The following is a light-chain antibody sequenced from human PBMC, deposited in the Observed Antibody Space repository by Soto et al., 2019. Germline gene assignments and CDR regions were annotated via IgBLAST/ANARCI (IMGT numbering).Light chain of an antibody. J-gene: IGLJ1*01. Sequence: QSALTQPASLSGSPGQSLTISCTGSDRDVMNYNLVSWYQQRPGRTPKLIIYEGSKRPSGTSDRFSGSKSGNTASLTIPGLQAEDEADYYCCTYGGVNTLYVFGTGTKLTVL. CDR3: CTYGGVNTLYV. CDR2: EGS. V-gene: IGLV2-23*01. CDR1: DRDVMNYNL.